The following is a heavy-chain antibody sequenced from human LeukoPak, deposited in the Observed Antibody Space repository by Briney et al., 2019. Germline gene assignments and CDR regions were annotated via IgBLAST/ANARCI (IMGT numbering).Heavy chain of an antibody. D-gene: IGHD3-22*01. CDR2: ISYDGSNK. Sequence: GGSLRLSCAASGFTFSTYDMHWVRQAPGKGLEWVAVISYDGSNKYYADSVKGRFTISRDNSKNTLYLQMNSLRAEDTAVYYCARGGSYYDSSGYYWGQGTLVTVSS. V-gene: IGHV3-30-3*01. CDR3: ARGGSYYDSSGYY. J-gene: IGHJ4*02. CDR1: GFTFSTYD.